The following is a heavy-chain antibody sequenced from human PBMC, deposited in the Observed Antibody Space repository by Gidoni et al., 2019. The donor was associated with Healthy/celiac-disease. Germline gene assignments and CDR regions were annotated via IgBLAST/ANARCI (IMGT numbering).Heavy chain of an antibody. V-gene: IGHV3-7*01. D-gene: IGHD4-17*01. CDR3: ARDGRGTTVTTILDY. J-gene: IGHJ4*02. Sequence: EVQLVESGGGLVQPGGSLRLSCAASGFTFSSYWMSWVRQAPGKGLEWVANIKQDGSEKYYVDSVKGRFTISRDNAKNSLYLQMNSLRAEDTAVYYCARDGRGTTVTTILDYWGQGTLVTVSS. CDR1: GFTFSSYW. CDR2: IKQDGSEK.